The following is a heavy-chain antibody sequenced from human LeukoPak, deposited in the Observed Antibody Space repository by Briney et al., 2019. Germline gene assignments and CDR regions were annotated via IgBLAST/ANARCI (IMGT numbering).Heavy chain of an antibody. D-gene: IGHD6-13*01. V-gene: IGHV4-59*01. CDR2: IYYSGST. J-gene: IGHJ4*02. CDR1: GGSISSYY. Sequence: SETLSLTCTVSGGSISSYYWSWIRQPPGKGLEWIGYIYYSGSTNYNPSLKNRVTISVDTSKNQFSLKLSSVTAADTAVYYCAREQYSSSLYYFDYWGQGTLVTVSS. CDR3: AREQYSSSLYYFDY.